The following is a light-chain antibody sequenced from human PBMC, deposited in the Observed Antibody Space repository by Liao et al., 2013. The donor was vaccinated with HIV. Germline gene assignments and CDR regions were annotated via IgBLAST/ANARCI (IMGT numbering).Light chain of an antibody. Sequence: SYVVTQPPSVSVSPGQTATITCSGDKLGEKYASWYQQKPGQPPVLVIYEDTKRPSGIPERFSGSNSGNTATLTISGTQAMDEADYYCQAWDTTTAVFGGGTKLTVL. CDR2: EDT. CDR1: KLGEKY. J-gene: IGLJ2*01. V-gene: IGLV3-1*01. CDR3: QAWDTTTAV.